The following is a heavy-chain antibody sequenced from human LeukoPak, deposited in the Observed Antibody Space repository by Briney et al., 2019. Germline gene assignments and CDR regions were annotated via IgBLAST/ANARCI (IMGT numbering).Heavy chain of an antibody. V-gene: IGHV1-24*01. J-gene: IGHJ5*02. CDR3: ATIIIYGSGRNWFDP. D-gene: IGHD3-10*01. CDR2: FDPEDGET. Sequence: GASVKVSCKDSGYTLTELSMHWVRQAPGKGLEWMGGFDPEDGETIYAQKFQGRVTMTEDTSTDTAYMELSSLRSEDTAVYYCATIIIYGSGRNWFDPWGQGTLVTVSS. CDR1: GYTLTELS.